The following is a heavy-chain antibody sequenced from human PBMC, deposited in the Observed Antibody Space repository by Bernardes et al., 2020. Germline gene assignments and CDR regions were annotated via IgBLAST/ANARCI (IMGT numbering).Heavy chain of an antibody. CDR1: GWSFSGYY. Sequence: SAPVSLTCAVYGWSFSGYYWSWLRQPPGKGLEWIGEINHSGSTNYNPSLKSRVTISVDTSKNQFSLKLSSVTAADTAVYYCARGRSKSVYYDSSGYYWDYWGQGTLVTVSS. D-gene: IGHD3-22*01. CDR3: ARGRSKSVYYDSSGYYWDY. J-gene: IGHJ4*02. V-gene: IGHV4-34*01. CDR2: INHSGST.